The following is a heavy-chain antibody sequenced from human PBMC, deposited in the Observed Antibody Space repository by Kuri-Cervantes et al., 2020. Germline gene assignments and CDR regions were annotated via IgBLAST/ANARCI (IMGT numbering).Heavy chain of an antibody. CDR3: ARSATDYYYYYMDV. Sequence: GGSLRLSCAASGFTFSSYSMNWVRQAPGKGLEWVSYISSSSSTIYYADSVKGRFTISRDNAKNSLYLQMNSLRADDTAVYFCARSATDYYYYYMDVWGKGTTVTVSS. CDR2: ISSSSSTI. V-gene: IGHV3-48*01. D-gene: IGHD6-13*01. J-gene: IGHJ6*03. CDR1: GFTFSSYS.